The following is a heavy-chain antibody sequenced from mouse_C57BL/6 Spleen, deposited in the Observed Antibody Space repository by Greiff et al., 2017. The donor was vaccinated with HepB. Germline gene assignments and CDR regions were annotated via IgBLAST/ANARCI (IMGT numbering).Heavy chain of an antibody. CDR1: GFTFSSYA. CDR3: ARLLYSNYAAWFAY. J-gene: IGHJ3*01. D-gene: IGHD2-5*01. V-gene: IGHV5-4*03. Sequence: EVKLVESGGGLVKPGGSLKLSCAASGFTFSSYAMSWVRQTPEKRLEWVATISDGGSYTYYPDNVKGRFTISRDNAKNNLYLQMSHPKSEDTAMYYCARLLYSNYAAWFAYWGQGTLVTVSA. CDR2: ISDGGSYT.